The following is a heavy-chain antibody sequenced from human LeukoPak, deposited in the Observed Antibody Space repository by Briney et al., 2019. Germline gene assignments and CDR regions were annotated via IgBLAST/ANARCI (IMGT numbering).Heavy chain of an antibody. V-gene: IGHV1-2*02. J-gene: IGHJ4*02. CDR1: GYTFTGYY. D-gene: IGHD2-15*01. CDR2: INPNSGGT. CDR3: ARDSGYCSGGSCYDY. Sequence: ASVKVSCKASGYTFTGYYMHWVRQAPGQGLEWMGWINPNSGGTNYAQKFQGRVTMTRDTSISTAYMELSRLRSDDTAVYCCARDSGYCSGGSCYDYWGQGTLVTVSS.